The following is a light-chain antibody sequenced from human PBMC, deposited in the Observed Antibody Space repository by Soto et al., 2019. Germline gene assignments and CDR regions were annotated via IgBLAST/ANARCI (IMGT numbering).Light chain of an antibody. J-gene: IGLJ1*01. V-gene: IGLV2-8*01. CDR2: EVT. CDR1: SSDVGDYKY. Sequence: QSALTQPPSASGSAGQSVTISCTGTSSDVGDYKYVSWYQQHPGKAPKLMVYEVTKRPSGVPDRFSGSKSGNTASLTVSGLQAEDEADYYCSSDAGNYNYVFGTGTKVTVL. CDR3: SSDAGNYNYV.